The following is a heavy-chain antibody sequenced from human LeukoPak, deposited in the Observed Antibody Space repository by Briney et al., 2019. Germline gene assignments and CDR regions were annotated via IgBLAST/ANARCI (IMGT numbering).Heavy chain of an antibody. D-gene: IGHD3-10*01. CDR1: GFTFSSYS. Sequence: GGSLRLSCAASGFTFSSYSMNWVRQAPGKGLEWVSSISSSSSYIYYADSVKGRFTISRDNAKNSLYLQMNSLRAEDTAVYYCAIKKERITMVRGGRGGDYFDYWGQGTLVTVSS. V-gene: IGHV3-21*04. J-gene: IGHJ4*02. CDR3: AIKKERITMVRGGRGGDYFDY. CDR2: ISSSSSYI.